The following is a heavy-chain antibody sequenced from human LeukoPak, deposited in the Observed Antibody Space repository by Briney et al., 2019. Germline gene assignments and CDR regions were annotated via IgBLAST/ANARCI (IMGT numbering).Heavy chain of an antibody. CDR3: ARADSSSPHYYYYYMDV. J-gene: IGHJ6*03. CDR2: IYTSGST. D-gene: IGHD6-6*01. Sequence: ASETLSLTCTVSGGSISSGSYYWSWIRQPAGKGLEWIGRIYTSGSTNYNPSLKSRVTISVDTSKNRFSLKLSSVTAADTAVYYCARADSSSPHYYYYYMDVWGKGTTVTVSS. V-gene: IGHV4-61*02. CDR1: GGSISSGSYY.